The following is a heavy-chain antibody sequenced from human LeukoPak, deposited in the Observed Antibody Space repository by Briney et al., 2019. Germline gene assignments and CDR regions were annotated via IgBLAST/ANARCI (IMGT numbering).Heavy chain of an antibody. CDR1: GYTFTSYY. CDR2: INPSGGST. D-gene: IGHD5-12*01. J-gene: IGHJ4*02. Sequence: ASVKVSCKASGYTFTSYYIHWVRRAPGLGREWMGIINPSGGSTTYSQKFQGRVTMTRDMSTSTVYMELSSLRSEDTAVYYCARDDRGYSGYDTLDYWGQGTLVTVSS. V-gene: IGHV1-46*01. CDR3: ARDDRGYSGYDTLDY.